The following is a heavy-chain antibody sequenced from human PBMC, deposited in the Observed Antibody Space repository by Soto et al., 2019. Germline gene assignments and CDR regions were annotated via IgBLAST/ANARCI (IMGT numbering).Heavy chain of an antibody. J-gene: IGHJ4*02. V-gene: IGHV1-69*02. D-gene: IGHD3-10*01. CDR2: IIPILGIA. CDR1: GGTFSSYT. Sequence: SVKVSCKASGGTFSSYTISWVRQAPGQGLEWMGRIIPILGIANYAQKFQGRVTITADKSTSTAYMELSSLRSEDTAVYYCASYRRFGELFDYFDYWGQGTLVTVSS. CDR3: ASYRRFGELFDYFDY.